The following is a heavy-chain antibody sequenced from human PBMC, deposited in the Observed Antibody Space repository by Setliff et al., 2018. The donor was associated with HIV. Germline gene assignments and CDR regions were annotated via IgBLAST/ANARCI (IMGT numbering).Heavy chain of an antibody. V-gene: IGHV1-69*05. CDR1: GGTFSIYA. Sequence: SVKVSCKASGGTFSIYAISWVRQAPGQGLEWMGGIIPIFDTANYAQKFQGRVSITTDESTSTAYMELTSLKSEDTAVYYCASSRRGSYAIDNWGQGTLVTVSS. J-gene: IGHJ4*02. D-gene: IGHD3-16*01. CDR3: ASSRRGSYAIDN. CDR2: IIPIFDTA.